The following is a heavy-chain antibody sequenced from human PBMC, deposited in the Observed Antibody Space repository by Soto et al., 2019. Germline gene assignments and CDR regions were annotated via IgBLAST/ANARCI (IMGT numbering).Heavy chain of an antibody. D-gene: IGHD5-18*01. J-gene: IGHJ4*02. CDR2: VSGSGGST. Sequence: PGGSLRLPCAASGFTFSSYGMNWVRLAPGKGLEWVSAVSGSGGSTYYADSVKGHFTISRDNSKNTLYLQMNSLRAEDTAVYYCALSGYIYGTGFDYWCQGTLVTVSS. V-gene: IGHV3-23*01. CDR3: ALSGYIYGTGFDY. CDR1: GFTFSSYG.